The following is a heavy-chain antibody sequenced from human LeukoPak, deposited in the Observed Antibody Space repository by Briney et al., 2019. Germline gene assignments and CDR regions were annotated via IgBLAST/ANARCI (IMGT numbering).Heavy chain of an antibody. CDR3: ARTGSTGYYPFYYYYMDV. V-gene: IGHV3-11*01. CDR2: ISSSGRTI. CDR1: GFTFSDYY. D-gene: IGHD3-9*01. J-gene: IGHJ6*03. Sequence: GGSLRLSCAASGFTFSDYYMSWIRQAPGKGLEWVSYISSSGRTIYYADSVKGRFTISRDNAKNSLSLQMNSLRAEDTAMYYCARTGSTGYYPFYYYYMDVWGKGTTVTVSS.